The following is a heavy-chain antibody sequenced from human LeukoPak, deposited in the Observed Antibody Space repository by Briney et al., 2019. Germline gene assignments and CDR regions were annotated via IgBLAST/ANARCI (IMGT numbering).Heavy chain of an antibody. D-gene: IGHD3-22*01. Sequence: PSETLSLTCTVSGASVSSASYWTWIRQHPGKGLEWIGYIYYSGSTYYNPSLKSRVTISVDTSKNQFSLKLSSVTAADTAVYYCARGFGSSGYYYKYYFDYWGQGTLVTVSS. CDR3: ARGFGSSGYYYKYYFDY. V-gene: IGHV4-31*03. J-gene: IGHJ4*02. CDR1: GASVSSASY. CDR2: IYYSGST.